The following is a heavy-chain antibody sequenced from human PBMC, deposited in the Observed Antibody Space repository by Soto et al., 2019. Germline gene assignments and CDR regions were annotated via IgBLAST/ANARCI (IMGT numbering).Heavy chain of an antibody. CDR3: ARPKGYSSSWYTDYYYYYMDV. CDR1: GYTFTSYG. CDR2: ISAYNGNT. V-gene: IGHV1-18*01. Sequence: ASVKVSCKASGYTFTSYGTSWARQAPGQGLKWMGWISAYNGNTNYAQKLQGRVTMTTDTSTSTAYMELRSLRSDDTAVYYCARPKGYSSSWYTDYYYYYMDVWGKGTTVTVSS. J-gene: IGHJ6*03. D-gene: IGHD6-13*01.